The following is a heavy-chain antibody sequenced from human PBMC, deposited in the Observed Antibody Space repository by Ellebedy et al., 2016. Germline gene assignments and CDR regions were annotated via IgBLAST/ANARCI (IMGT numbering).Heavy chain of an antibody. CDR2: MNPNSGNT. CDR1: GYTFTSYG. V-gene: IGHV1-8*02. CDR3: ARYCSSTSCSNGFSP. D-gene: IGHD2-2*01. J-gene: IGHJ5*02. Sequence: ASVKVSXXASGYTFTSYGINWVRQATGQGLEWMGWMNPNSGNTGYAQKFQGRVTMTRNTSISTAYMELSSLRSEDTAVYYCARYCSSTSCSNGFSPWGQGTLVTVSS.